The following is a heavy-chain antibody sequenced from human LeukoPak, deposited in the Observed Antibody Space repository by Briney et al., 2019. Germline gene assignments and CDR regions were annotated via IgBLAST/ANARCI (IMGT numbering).Heavy chain of an antibody. CDR2: MNPNSGNT. V-gene: IGHV1-8*01. CDR1: GYTFTSYD. D-gene: IGHD3-22*01. Sequence: ASVKVSCKASGYTFTSYDINWVRQATGQGLEWMGWMNPNSGNTGYAQKFQGRVTMTREMSTSTVYMELSSLRSEDTAVYYCARDLGRQGYDPWGRGTLVTVSS. J-gene: IGHJ5*02. CDR3: ARDLGRQGYDP.